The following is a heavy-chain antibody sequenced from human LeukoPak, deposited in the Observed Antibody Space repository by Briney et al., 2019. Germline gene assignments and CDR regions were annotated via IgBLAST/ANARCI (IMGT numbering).Heavy chain of an antibody. Sequence: EAGGSLRLSCAAYGFTFSNAWMRWVRQAPGKGLEWVGRIKSKTAGGTTDYPAPVKGRFTISRDDSKNTLYLQMNSLKTEDTAVYYCTTAGGRYYYGSGSYYRLGYYYYMDVWGKGTTVAVSS. CDR1: GFTFSNAW. CDR3: TTAGGRYYYGSGSYYRLGYYYYMDV. D-gene: IGHD3-10*01. V-gene: IGHV3-15*01. CDR2: IKSKTAGGTT. J-gene: IGHJ6*03.